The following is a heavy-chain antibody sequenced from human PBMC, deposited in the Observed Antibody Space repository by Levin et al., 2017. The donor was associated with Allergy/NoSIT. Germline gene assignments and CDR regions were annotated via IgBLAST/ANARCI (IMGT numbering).Heavy chain of an antibody. CDR2: IYHSGRT. CDR3: ARRTAAAGFAVDY. D-gene: IGHD6-13*01. Sequence: RPSETLSLTCAVSGGSISSDNHSWSWIRQPPGKGLEWIGYIYHSGRTYYNPSLKRRVTVSVDRSKNQFSLKLSSVTAADTAVSFCARRTAAAGFAVDYWGQGALVTVSP. CDR1: GGSISSDNHS. V-gene: IGHV4-30-2*01. J-gene: IGHJ4*02.